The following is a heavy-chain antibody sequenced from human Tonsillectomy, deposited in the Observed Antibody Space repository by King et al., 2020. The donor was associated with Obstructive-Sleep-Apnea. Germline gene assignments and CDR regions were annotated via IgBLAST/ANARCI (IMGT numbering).Heavy chain of an antibody. Sequence: VQLQQSGPVLVKPSETLSLTCTVSGGSISSYYWSWIRLPPGKGLEWIGYIYYSGSTTYNSSLKSRVTISVDMSKNQFSLKLSSVTAADTAVYYCARFLVGAATRWFGPWGQGTLVTVSS. CDR3: ARFLVGAATRWFGP. CDR2: IYYSGST. CDR1: GGSISSYY. D-gene: IGHD2-15*01. V-gene: IGHV4-59*08. J-gene: IGHJ5*02.